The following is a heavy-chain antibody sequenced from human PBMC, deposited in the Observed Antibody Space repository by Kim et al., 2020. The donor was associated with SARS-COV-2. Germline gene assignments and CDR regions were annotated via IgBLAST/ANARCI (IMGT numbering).Heavy chain of an antibody. CDR3: ARVGIAAAGDFDY. CDR1: GGSIISGGYY. CDR2: IYYSGST. J-gene: IGHJ4*02. V-gene: IGHV4-31*03. D-gene: IGHD6-13*01. Sequence: SETLSLTCTVSGGSIISGGYYWSWIRQHPGKGLEWIGYIYYSGSTYYNPSLKSRVTISVDTSKNQFSLKLSSVTAADTAVYYCARVGIAAAGDFDYWGQGTLVTVSS.